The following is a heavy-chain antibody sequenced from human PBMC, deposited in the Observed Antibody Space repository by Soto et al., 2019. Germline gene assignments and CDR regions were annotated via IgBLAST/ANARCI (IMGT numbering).Heavy chain of an antibody. D-gene: IGHD3-3*01. V-gene: IGHV5-51*01. CDR3: ARHSSYYDFWIDV. CDR1: GYSFTSYW. Sequence: GESLKISCKGSGYSFTSYWIGLVRQIAGKGLEWMGIIYPGNSDTRYSPPFQGQVTISADKSISTAYLQWSSLKASDTAMYYCARHSSYYDFWIDVWGQGTTVPVSS. CDR2: IYPGNSDT. J-gene: IGHJ6*02.